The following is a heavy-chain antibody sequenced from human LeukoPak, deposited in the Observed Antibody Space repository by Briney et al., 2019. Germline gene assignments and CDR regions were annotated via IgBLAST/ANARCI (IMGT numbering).Heavy chain of an antibody. CDR3: AKDGSSGYSPYAFDI. Sequence: PGGSLRLSCAASGFTFSSYGMNWVRQAPGKGLEWVAVISYDGSNKYYADSVKGRFTISRDNSKNTLYLQMTSLRAEDTAVYYCAKDGSSGYSPYAFDIWGQGTKVTVSS. J-gene: IGHJ3*02. V-gene: IGHV3-30*18. D-gene: IGHD3-22*01. CDR2: ISYDGSNK. CDR1: GFTFSSYG.